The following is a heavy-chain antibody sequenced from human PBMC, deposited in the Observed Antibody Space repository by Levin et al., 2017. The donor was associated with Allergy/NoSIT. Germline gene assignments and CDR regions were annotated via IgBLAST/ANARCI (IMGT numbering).Heavy chain of an antibody. Sequence: ASVKVSCKASGYTFTSYGISWVRQAPGQGLEWMGWISAYNGNTNYAQKLQGRVTMTTDTSTSTAYMELRSLRSDDTAVYYCARVRHATIFGVVDYYMDVWGKGTTVTVSS. V-gene: IGHV1-18*01. D-gene: IGHD3-3*01. CDR3: ARVRHATIFGVVDYYMDV. CDR1: GYTFTSYG. CDR2: ISAYNGNT. J-gene: IGHJ6*03.